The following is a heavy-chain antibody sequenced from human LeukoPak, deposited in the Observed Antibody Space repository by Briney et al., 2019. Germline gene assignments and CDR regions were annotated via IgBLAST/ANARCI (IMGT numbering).Heavy chain of an antibody. CDR2: IYYSGST. J-gene: IGHJ3*02. CDR3: ARDPGGGYNDI. D-gene: IGHD5-24*01. CDR1: GGSISSYY. Sequence: SETLSLTCTVSGGSISSYYWSWIRQPPGKGLEWIGYIYYSGSTNYNPSLKSRVTISVDTSKNQFSLKLSSVTAAETAVYYCARDPGGGYNDIWGQGTMVTVSS. V-gene: IGHV4-59*01.